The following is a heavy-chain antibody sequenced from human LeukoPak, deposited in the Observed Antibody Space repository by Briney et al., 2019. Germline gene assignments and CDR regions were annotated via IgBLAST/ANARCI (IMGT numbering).Heavy chain of an antibody. CDR2: ISAYNGNT. Sequence: ASVKVSCKASGYTFTSYGISWVRQAPGQGLEWMGWISAYNGNTNYAQKLQGRVTMTTDTSTSTACMELRSLRSDDTAVYYCARVLNPLIAVAGPGGYWGQGTLVTVSS. V-gene: IGHV1-18*01. D-gene: IGHD6-19*01. J-gene: IGHJ4*02. CDR3: ARVLNPLIAVAGPGGY. CDR1: GYTFTSYG.